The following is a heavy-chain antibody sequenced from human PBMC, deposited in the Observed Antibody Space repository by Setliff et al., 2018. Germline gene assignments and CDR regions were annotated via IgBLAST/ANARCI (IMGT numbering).Heavy chain of an antibody. V-gene: IGHV4-38-2*02. CDR3: AREVRGVIIRTDYFDY. Sequence: SETLSLTCAVPGYSISSGYYWGWIRQSPGKGLEWIGSIYRSGSTYYNPSLKSRVTISVDTSKNQFSLKLSSVTAADTAVYYCAREVRGVIIRTDYFDYWGQGTLVTVSS. CDR2: IYRSGST. D-gene: IGHD3-10*01. J-gene: IGHJ4*02. CDR1: GYSISSGYY.